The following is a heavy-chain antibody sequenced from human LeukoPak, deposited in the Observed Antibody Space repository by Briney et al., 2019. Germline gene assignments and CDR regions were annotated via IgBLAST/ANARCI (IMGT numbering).Heavy chain of an antibody. CDR1: GFTFSSYA. CDR2: ISGSGGST. V-gene: IGHV3-23*01. D-gene: IGHD3-3*01. J-gene: IGHJ3*02. Sequence: GGSLRLSCAASGFTFSSYAMSWVRQAPGKGLEWVSAISGSGGSTYYADSVKGRFTISRDNSKNTLNLQMNSLRAEDTAVYYCAKDLSKQLRGALDIWGRGTMVTVSS. CDR3: AKDLSKQLRGALDI.